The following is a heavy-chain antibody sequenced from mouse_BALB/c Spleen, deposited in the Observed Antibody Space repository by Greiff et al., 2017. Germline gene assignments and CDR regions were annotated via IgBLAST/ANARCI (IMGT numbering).Heavy chain of an antibody. CDR3: TRYGNDVEAMDY. V-gene: IGHV1S81*02. J-gene: IGHJ4*01. CDR1: GYTFTSYY. Sequence: QVQLQQSGAELVKPGASVKLSCKASGYTFTSYYMYWVKQRPGQGLEWIGGINPSNGGTNFNEKFKSKATLTVDKSSSTAYMQLSSLTSEDSAVYYCTRYGNDVEAMDYWGQGTSVTVSS. CDR2: INPSNGGT. D-gene: IGHD2-10*02.